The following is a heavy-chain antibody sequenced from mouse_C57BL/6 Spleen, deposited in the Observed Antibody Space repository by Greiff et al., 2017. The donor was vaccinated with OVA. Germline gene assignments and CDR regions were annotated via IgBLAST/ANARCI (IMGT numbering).Heavy chain of an antibody. Sequence: EVQLVESGPGLVKPSQSLSLTCSVTGYSITSGYYWNWIRQFPGNKLEWMGYISYDGSNNYNPSLTNRTSITRDPSKNQFVLKLKSVTTEDTATYYCARRGGYDEWFAYWGQGTLVTVSA. V-gene: IGHV3-6*01. CDR1: GYSITSGYY. CDR2: ISYDGSN. CDR3: ARRGGYDEWFAY. J-gene: IGHJ3*01. D-gene: IGHD2-2*01.